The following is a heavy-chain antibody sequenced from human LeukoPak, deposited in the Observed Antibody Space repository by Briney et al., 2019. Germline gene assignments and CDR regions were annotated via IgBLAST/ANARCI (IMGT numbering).Heavy chain of an antibody. D-gene: IGHD3-22*01. J-gene: IGHJ3*01. Sequence: QTGGSLRLSCVASGFTFNSNVMHWVRQAPGKGLEWVAVISYDGSDKYYADSVKGRFTISRDNSKNTLYLQMNSLRAEDTAVYYCARASTWVPGQDGSGYYHPYAFDLWGQGTMVTVSS. V-gene: IGHV3-30-3*01. CDR3: ARASTWVPGQDGSGYYHPYAFDL. CDR2: ISYDGSDK. CDR1: GFTFNSNV.